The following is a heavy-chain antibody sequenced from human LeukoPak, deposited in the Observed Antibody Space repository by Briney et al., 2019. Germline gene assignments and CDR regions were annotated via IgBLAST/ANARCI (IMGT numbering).Heavy chain of an antibody. V-gene: IGHV1-18*01. CDR2: ISAYNGNT. Sequence: ALVKVSCKASGYTFTSYGISWVRRAPGRGLEWMGWISAYNGNTNYAQKLQGRVTMTTDTSTSTAYMELRSLRSDDTAVYYCVRVPIFGVVNHYFDYWGQGTLVTVSS. J-gene: IGHJ4*02. CDR3: VRVPIFGVVNHYFDY. D-gene: IGHD3-3*01. CDR1: GYTFTSYG.